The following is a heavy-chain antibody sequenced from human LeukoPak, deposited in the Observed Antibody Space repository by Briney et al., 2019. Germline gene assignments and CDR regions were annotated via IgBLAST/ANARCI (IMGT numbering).Heavy chain of an antibody. V-gene: IGHV1-8*01. CDR1: GYTFTTYD. J-gene: IGHJ6*02. CDR2: MNPNSGDT. D-gene: IGHD3-10*01. CDR3: ARQSFGLDV. Sequence: ASVKVSCKASGYTFTTYDLTWVRQATGQGLEWMGWMNPNSGDTGYAQKFQGRVTLTRDTSISTAYMELSSLRSEDTAVYYCARQSFGLDVWGQGTTVTVSS.